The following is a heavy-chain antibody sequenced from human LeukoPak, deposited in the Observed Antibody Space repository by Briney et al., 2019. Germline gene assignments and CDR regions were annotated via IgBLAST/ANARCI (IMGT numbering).Heavy chain of an antibody. CDR2: IYSDGST. CDR3: ARESYCSGGSCYSGRAFDI. V-gene: IGHV3-53*01. Sequence: PGGSLRLSCAASGFTFSSYSMNWVRQAPGKGLEWVSVIYSDGSTYYADSVKGRFTISRDNSKNTLYLQMNSLRAEDTAVYYCARESYCSGGSCYSGRAFDIWGQGTMVTVSS. CDR1: GFTFSSYS. D-gene: IGHD2-15*01. J-gene: IGHJ3*02.